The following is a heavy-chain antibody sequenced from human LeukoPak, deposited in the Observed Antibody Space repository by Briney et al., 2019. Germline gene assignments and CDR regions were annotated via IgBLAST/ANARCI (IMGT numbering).Heavy chain of an antibody. J-gene: IGHJ4*02. CDR2: IYYSGST. Sequence: SETLSLTCTDSGGSISSYYWSWIRQPPGEGLEWIGYIYYSGSTNYNPSLKSRVTISVDTSKNQFSLKLSSVTAADTAVYYCARALKGVDRVIGIWRKPPYFDYWGQGTLVTVSS. CDR3: ARALKGVDRVIGIWRKPPYFDY. CDR1: GGSISSYY. D-gene: IGHD3-10*01. V-gene: IGHV4-59*08.